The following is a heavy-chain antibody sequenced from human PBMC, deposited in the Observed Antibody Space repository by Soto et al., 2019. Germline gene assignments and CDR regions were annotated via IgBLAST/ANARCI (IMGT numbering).Heavy chain of an antibody. Sequence: QLQLQESGSGLVKPSQTLSLTCAVSGGSISSGGYSWSWIRQPPGKGLEWIGYIYHSGSTYYNPSLKSRATISVDRSKNQFSLKLSSVTAADTAVYYCASGHYYDSSGYTYWGQGTLVTVSS. V-gene: IGHV4-30-2*01. CDR1: GGSISSGGYS. J-gene: IGHJ4*02. CDR2: IYHSGST. D-gene: IGHD3-22*01. CDR3: ASGHYYDSSGYTY.